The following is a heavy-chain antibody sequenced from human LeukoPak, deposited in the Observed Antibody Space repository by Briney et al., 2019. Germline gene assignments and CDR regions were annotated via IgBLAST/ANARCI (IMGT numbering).Heavy chain of an antibody. CDR2: LSGSGGST. CDR1: GFTFSNYA. CDR3: AKGGVYSGYDLFDY. V-gene: IGHV3-23*01. J-gene: IGHJ4*02. D-gene: IGHD5-12*01. Sequence: PGGSLRLSCAASGFTFSNYAMHWARQAPGKELEWVSGLSGSGGSTYYADSVKGRFTVSRDNSKKKVNLQMISLTVEDTAVYYCAKGGVYSGYDLFDYWGQGMLVTVSS.